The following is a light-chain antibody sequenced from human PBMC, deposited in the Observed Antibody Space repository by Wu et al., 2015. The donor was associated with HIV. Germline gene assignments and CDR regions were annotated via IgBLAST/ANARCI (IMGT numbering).Light chain of an antibody. Sequence: IRMTQSPSSLSASSGDRVTISCRASQAISSYLAWYQQKPGKAPKLLLFATSILETGVQSRFIGSGSGTQYTLTINSLQPEDFATYYCQQYYSPLWTFGQGTKVEIK. CDR1: QAISSY. CDR3: QQYYSPLWT. CDR2: ATS. J-gene: IGKJ1*01. V-gene: IGKV1-NL1*01.